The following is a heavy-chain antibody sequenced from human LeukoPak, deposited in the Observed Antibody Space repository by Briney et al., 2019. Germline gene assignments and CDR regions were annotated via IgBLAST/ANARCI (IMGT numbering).Heavy chain of an antibody. V-gene: IGHV4-31*03. Sequence: RPSETLSLTCTVSGGSISSGGYYWSWIRQHPGKGLEWIGYIYYSGSTYYNPSLKSRVTISVDTSKNQFSLKLSSVTAADTAVYYCARGPKYYYDSSGYLGDVYFDYWGQGTLVTVSS. D-gene: IGHD3-22*01. CDR3: ARGPKYYYDSSGYLGDVYFDY. CDR2: IYYSGST. J-gene: IGHJ4*02. CDR1: GGSISSGGYY.